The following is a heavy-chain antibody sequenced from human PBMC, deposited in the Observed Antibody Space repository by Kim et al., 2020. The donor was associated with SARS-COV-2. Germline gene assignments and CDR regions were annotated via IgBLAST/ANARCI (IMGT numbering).Heavy chain of an antibody. J-gene: IGHJ4*02. CDR3: TTAGSGYYYHYFDY. V-gene: IGHV3-15*01. Sequence: AAPVKGRFTISRDDSKNTLYLQMNSLKTEDTAVYYCTTAGSGYYYHYFDYWGQGTLVTVSS. D-gene: IGHD3-22*01.